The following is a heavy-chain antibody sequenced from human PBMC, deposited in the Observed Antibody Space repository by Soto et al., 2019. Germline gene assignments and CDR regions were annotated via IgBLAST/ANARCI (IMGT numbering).Heavy chain of an antibody. V-gene: IGHV1-46*01. CDR3: ARSYYDYVWGSYRSAHFDY. D-gene: IGHD3-16*02. CDR1: GYTFTSYY. Sequence: ASVKVSCKASGYTFTSYYIHWVRQAPGQGLVWMGIIHPNGGTTTYAQKFQGRVTMTRDTSTSTVYMELSSLRSEDTAVYYCARSYYDYVWGSYRSAHFDYWGQGTLVTVSS. J-gene: IGHJ4*02. CDR2: IHPNGGTT.